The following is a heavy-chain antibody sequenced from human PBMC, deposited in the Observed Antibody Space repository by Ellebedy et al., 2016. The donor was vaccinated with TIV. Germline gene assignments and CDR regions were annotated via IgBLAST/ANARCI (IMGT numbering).Heavy chain of an antibody. CDR3: ARDATPDNFDH. V-gene: IGHV3-9*01. CDR1: GFTFDDYA. J-gene: IGHJ4*02. Sequence: GGSLRLSCAASGFTFDDYAMHWVRQAPGKGLEWVSGISWNSGSIGYADSVKGRFTISRDNAKNSLYLQMNSLRAEDTAVYYCARDATPDNFDHWGQGTLVTVSS. CDR2: ISWNSGSI.